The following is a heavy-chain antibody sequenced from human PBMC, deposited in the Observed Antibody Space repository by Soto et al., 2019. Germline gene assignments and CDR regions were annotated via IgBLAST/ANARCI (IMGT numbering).Heavy chain of an antibody. V-gene: IGHV3-23*01. CDR2: ISGSGGST. CDR1: GFTFSSYA. Sequence: GGSLRLSCAASGFTFSSYAMSWVRQAPGKGLEWVSAISGSGGSTYYADSVKGRFTISRDNSKNTLYLQMNSLRAEDTAVYYCAKSGSSSGYYYALFDYWGQGTLVTVSS. D-gene: IGHD3-22*01. J-gene: IGHJ4*02. CDR3: AKSGSSSGYYYALFDY.